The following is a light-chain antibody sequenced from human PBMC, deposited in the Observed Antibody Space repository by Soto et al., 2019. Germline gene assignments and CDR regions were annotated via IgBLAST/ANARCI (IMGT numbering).Light chain of an antibody. CDR1: SSDVGSYNL. CDR3: CSYAGSSTPVV. J-gene: IGLJ2*01. V-gene: IGLV2-23*01. Sequence: QSVLTQPASVSGSPGQSITISCTGTSSDVGSYNLVSWYKQHPGKAPKLMIYEGSQRPSGVSNRFSGSKSGNTASLTISGLQAEDEADYYCCSYAGSSTPVVFGGGTKLTVL. CDR2: EGS.